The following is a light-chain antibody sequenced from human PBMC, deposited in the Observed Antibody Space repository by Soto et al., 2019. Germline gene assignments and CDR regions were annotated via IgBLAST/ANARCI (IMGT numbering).Light chain of an antibody. V-gene: IGLV2-14*01. CDR3: SSYTSSSTWV. Sequence: QSALTQPASVSGSPGQSITISCTGTSSDVGGYNYVSWYQQHPGKAPKLMIYEVSNRPSGVSNRFSGSKSGNTASLTISGLQGEDEADYYCSSYTSSSTWVFGRGTKLTVL. J-gene: IGLJ3*02. CDR2: EVS. CDR1: SSDVGGYNY.